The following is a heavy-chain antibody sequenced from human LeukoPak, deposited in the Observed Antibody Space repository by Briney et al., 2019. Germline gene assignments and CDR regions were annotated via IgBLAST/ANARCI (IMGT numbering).Heavy chain of an antibody. Sequence: AGGSLRLSCSASGFTFSSYAMHWVRQAPGKGLEYVSAISSNGGSTYYADSVKGRFTISRYNSKNTLYLQMSSLRAEDTAVYYCVKGRGYSGYDLGSYFDYWGQGTLVTVSS. CDR1: GFTFSSYA. J-gene: IGHJ4*02. CDR3: VKGRGYSGYDLGSYFDY. V-gene: IGHV3-64D*09. D-gene: IGHD5-12*01. CDR2: ISSNGGST.